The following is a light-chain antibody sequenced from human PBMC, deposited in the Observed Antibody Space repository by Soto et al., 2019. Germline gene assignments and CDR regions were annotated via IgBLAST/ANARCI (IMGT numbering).Light chain of an antibody. CDR1: SSDVGGYNY. V-gene: IGLV2-14*01. Sequence: QSVLTQPASVSGSPGQSITISCTGTSSDVGGYNYVSWYQQHPGKAPKLMIYDVSNRPSGVSNRFSGSKSGNTASLPISGLQAEDEADYYCSSYTSSSIPVVFGGGTKLTVL. J-gene: IGLJ2*01. CDR2: DVS. CDR3: SSYTSSSIPVV.